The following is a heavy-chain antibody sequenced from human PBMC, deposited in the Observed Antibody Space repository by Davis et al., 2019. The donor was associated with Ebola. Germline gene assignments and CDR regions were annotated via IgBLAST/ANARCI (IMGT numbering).Heavy chain of an antibody. CDR2: IFYSGST. J-gene: IGHJ3*02. V-gene: IGHV4-59*01. Sequence: MPSETLSLTCTVSGGSISSYYWSWIRQPPGKGLEWIGYIFYSGSTTYNPSLKSRVTMSIDTPKKQFSLKVNSVTPADTAVYYCARNSDYGGNDVLDIWGQGTMVTVSS. CDR3: ARNSDYGGNDVLDI. CDR1: GGSISSYY. D-gene: IGHD4-23*01.